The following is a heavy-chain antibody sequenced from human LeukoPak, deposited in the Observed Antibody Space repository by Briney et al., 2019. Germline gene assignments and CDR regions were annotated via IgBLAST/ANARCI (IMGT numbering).Heavy chain of an antibody. CDR3: ARGLKEYDILTGYWSDAFDI. J-gene: IGHJ3*02. CDR2: TIPIFGTA. V-gene: IGHV1-69*01. CDR1: GRPFSSSV. Sequence: ASCSAFGRPFSSSVTSWVSQSAGRGVKWWGGTIPIFGTAISEQTLPGRGTVTAAASTSPATMELSRRRSEDTAVYYCARGLKEYDILTGYWSDAFDIWGQGTMVTVSS. D-gene: IGHD3-9*01.